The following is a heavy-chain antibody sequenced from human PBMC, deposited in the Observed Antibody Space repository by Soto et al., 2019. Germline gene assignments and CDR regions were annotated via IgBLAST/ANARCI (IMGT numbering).Heavy chain of an antibody. D-gene: IGHD3-22*01. V-gene: IGHV3-30*18. CDR1: GFTFSTYG. J-gene: IGHJ4*02. Sequence: QVQLVESGGGVVQPGRSLRLSCAVSGFTFSTYGMHWVRQTPGKGLEWVARISHDGNTQNYADSVKGRFTISGDNAKNMLFLQMDGLRAEDTALFYCAKDTYYYSTSGYYVFDHWGQGTLVTVSS. CDR2: ISHDGNTQ. CDR3: AKDTYYYSTSGYYVFDH.